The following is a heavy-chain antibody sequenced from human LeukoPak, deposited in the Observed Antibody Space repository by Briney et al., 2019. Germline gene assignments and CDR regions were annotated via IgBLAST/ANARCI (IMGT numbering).Heavy chain of an antibody. J-gene: IGHJ4*02. CDR3: ASPSIDQQWLVRYYFDY. CDR2: ISYDGSNK. Sequence: PGGSLRLSCAASGFTFSSYGMHWVRQAPGKGLGGGAVISYDGSNKYYADSVKGRFTISRDNSKNTLYLQMNSLRAEDTAVYYCASPSIDQQWLVRYYFDYWGQGTLVTVSS. D-gene: IGHD6-19*01. CDR1: GFTFSSYG. V-gene: IGHV3-30*03.